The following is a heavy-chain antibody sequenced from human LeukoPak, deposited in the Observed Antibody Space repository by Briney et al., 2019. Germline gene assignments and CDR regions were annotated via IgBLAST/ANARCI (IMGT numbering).Heavy chain of an antibody. CDR3: TKREGQSFDY. D-gene: IGHD5-24*01. CDR2: SLQDAKTT. CDR1: GFTFSTFM. J-gene: IGHJ4*02. V-gene: IGHV3-23*01. Sequence: GGSLTFSSAASGFTFSTFMMSWVGPVPGQGLEWGATSLQDAKTTYYADAVRGRFTISRDNSKDTLFLQMSSLRAEDTAIYYCTKREGQSFDYWGQGALVTVSS.